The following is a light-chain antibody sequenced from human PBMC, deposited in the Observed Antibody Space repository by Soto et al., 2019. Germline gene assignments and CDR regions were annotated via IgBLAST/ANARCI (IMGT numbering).Light chain of an antibody. Sequence: EIVLTQSPGTLSLSPGERATLSCRASQSVSSSYLAWYQQKPGQAPRLLTYGASSRATGIPDRFSGSGSGTGFTLTISSLQSEDFAVYYCQQYNNWPPAWTFGQGTKV. CDR2: GAS. CDR3: QQYNNWPPAWT. J-gene: IGKJ1*01. V-gene: IGKV3-20*01. CDR1: QSVSSSY.